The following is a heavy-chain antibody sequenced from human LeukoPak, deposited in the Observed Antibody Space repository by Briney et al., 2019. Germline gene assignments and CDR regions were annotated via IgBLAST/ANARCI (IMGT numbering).Heavy chain of an antibody. D-gene: IGHD4-17*01. Sequence: SETLSLTCSVSGGSIYSVTYYWGWIRQPPGQGLEWIGSISYTGTTYYNPSLNSRVTISVDTSKSQFSLKLSSVTAADTAVYYCARGQLIDGDYRKAFDIWGQGTMVTVSS. J-gene: IGHJ3*02. CDR3: ARGQLIDGDYRKAFDI. CDR2: ISYTGTT. V-gene: IGHV4-39*01. CDR1: GGSIYSVTYY.